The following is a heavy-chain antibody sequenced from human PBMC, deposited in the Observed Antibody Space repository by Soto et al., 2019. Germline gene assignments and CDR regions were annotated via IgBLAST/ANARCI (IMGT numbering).Heavy chain of an antibody. V-gene: IGHV4-31*03. CDR3: ARDPAPLPAAGTFDY. J-gene: IGHJ4*02. D-gene: IGHD6-13*01. CDR2: IYYSGST. CDR1: GGSISGGGYY. Sequence: QVQLQESGPGLVKPSQTLSLTCTVSGGSISGGGYYWSWIRQLPGKGLEWIGYIYYSGSTYYNPSLKSRVTISVDTSKNQFSLNLSSVTAADTAVYHCARDPAPLPAAGTFDYWGQGTLVTVSS.